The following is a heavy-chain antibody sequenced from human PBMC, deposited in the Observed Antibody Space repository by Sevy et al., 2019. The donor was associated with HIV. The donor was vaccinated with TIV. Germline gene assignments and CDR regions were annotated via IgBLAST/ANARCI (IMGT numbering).Heavy chain of an antibody. Sequence: GGSLRLSCAASGFTFSSYAMSWVRQAPGKGLGWVSTFSFGCGKINYADSVKGRFTISRDNSKNTLYLQMHSLRAEDTDVYYCAREGCSKPHDYWGQGTLVTVSS. V-gene: IGHV3-23*01. D-gene: IGHD3-10*02. J-gene: IGHJ4*02. CDR3: AREGCSKPHDY. CDR1: GFTFSSYA. CDR2: FSFGCGKI.